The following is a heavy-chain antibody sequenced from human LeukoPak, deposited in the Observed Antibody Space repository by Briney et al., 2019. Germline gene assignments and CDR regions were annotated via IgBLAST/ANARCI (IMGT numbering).Heavy chain of an antibody. V-gene: IGHV4-38-2*02. Sequence: SETLSLTCTVSGYSISSGYYWGWIRQPPGKGLEWIGSIYHSGSTYYNPSLKSRVTISVDTSKNQFSLKLSSVTAADTAVYYCARVYYYGSGSYYNSGGADYWGQGTLVTVSS. J-gene: IGHJ4*02. CDR1: GYSISSGYY. CDR2: IYHSGST. CDR3: ARVYYYGSGSYYNSGGADY. D-gene: IGHD3-10*01.